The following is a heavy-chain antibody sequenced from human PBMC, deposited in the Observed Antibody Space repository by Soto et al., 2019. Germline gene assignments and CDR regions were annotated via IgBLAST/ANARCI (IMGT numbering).Heavy chain of an antibody. J-gene: IGHJ4*02. V-gene: IGHV3-30*18. CDR2: ISYDGSNK. Sequence: QVQLVESGGGVVQPGRSLRLSCAASGFTFSSYGMHWVRQAPGKGLEWVAVISYDGSNKYYADSVKGRFTISRDNSKNTLYLHMNSLRAEDTAVYYCANASPMGSWGQGTLVTVSS. D-gene: IGHD6-6*01. CDR1: GFTFSSYG. CDR3: ANASPMGS.